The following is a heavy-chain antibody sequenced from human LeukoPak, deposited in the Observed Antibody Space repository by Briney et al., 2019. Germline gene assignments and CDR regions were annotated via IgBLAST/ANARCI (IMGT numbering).Heavy chain of an antibody. CDR1: GFTFSSYS. CDR3: ARDLGYGALDP. D-gene: IGHD4-17*01. J-gene: IGHJ5*02. Sequence: GGSLRLSCAASGFTFSSYSMNWVRQAPGKGLEWVALINPDGSQTIYVDSVKGRFTISRDNAENSLYLQMNTLRAEDTAVYYCARDLGYGALDPWGQGTLVTVSS. V-gene: IGHV3-7*01. CDR2: INPDGSQT.